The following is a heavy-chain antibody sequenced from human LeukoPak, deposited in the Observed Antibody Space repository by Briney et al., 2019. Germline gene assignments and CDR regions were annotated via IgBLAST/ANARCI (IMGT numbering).Heavy chain of an antibody. CDR3: ARDQYDSSGYFDY. J-gene: IGHJ4*02. CDR2: INHSGST. Sequence: PSETLSLACAVYSGSFSGYYWSWIRQPPGKGLEWIGEINHSGSTNYNPSLKSRVTISVDTSKNQFSLKLSSVTAADTAVYYCARDQYDSSGYFDYWGQGTLVTVSS. CDR1: SGSFSGYY. D-gene: IGHD3-22*01. V-gene: IGHV4-34*01.